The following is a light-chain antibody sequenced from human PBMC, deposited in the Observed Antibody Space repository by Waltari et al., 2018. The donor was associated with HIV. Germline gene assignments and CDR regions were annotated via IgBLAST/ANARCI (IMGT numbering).Light chain of an antibody. CDR2: KAS. CDR3: QHYSSSPYT. J-gene: IGKJ2*01. V-gene: IGKV1-5*03. CDR1: QSISSW. Sequence: ILMTQSPSILSASVGDRVIITCPASQSISSWLAWYQHKPGTAPKLLIYKASVLEGGVPSRFSGSGSGTEFTLNITNLQPDDFATYYCQHYSSSPYTFGQGTNLEIK.